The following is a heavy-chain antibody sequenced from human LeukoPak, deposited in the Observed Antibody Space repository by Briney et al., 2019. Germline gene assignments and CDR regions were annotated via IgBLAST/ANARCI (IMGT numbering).Heavy chain of an antibody. V-gene: IGHV3-7*03. CDR1: GFIFSSYW. CDR3: VRGGYSHGYFAY. CDR2: IKQDGSEE. D-gene: IGHD5-18*01. Sequence: PGGSLRLSCAASGFIFSSYWMSWVRQAPGKGLEWVANIKQDGSEEYYVDSLKGRFTISRGNAKNSLYLQTNSLRVEDTAVYYCVRGGYSHGYFAYWGQGTLVTVSS. J-gene: IGHJ4*02.